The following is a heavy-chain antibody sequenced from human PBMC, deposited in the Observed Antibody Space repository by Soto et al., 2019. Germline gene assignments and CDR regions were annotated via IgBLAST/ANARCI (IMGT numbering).Heavy chain of an antibody. J-gene: IGHJ1*01. CDR3: ARAETTKYDSSGYGY. CDR2: INGDGSIT. D-gene: IGHD3-22*01. Sequence: GGSLRLSCAASGFTFSSYWMHWVRQVPGKGLEWVARINGDGSITSHADSVTGRSTISRDNAKDTLDLQMRSLRAEDTGVYYCARAETTKYDSSGYGYWGQGVRVTVSS. CDR1: GFTFSSYW. V-gene: IGHV3-74*03.